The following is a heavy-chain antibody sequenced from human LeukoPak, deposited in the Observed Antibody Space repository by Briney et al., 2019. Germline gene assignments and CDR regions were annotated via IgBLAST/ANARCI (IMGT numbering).Heavy chain of an antibody. D-gene: IGHD3-16*01. V-gene: IGHV1-2*02. CDR1: GYTFTSYG. CDR2: INPNSGGT. CDR3: ARHGGVPDNWFDP. J-gene: IGHJ5*02. Sequence: ASVKVSCKASGYTFTSYGISWVRQAPGQGLEWMGWINPNSGGTNYAQKFQGRVTMTRDTSISTAYMELSRLRSDDTAVYYCARHGGVPDNWFDPWGQGTLVTVSS.